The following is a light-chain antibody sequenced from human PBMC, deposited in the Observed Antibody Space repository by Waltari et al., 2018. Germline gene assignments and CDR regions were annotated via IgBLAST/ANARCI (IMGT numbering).Light chain of an antibody. J-gene: IGKJ4*01. CDR2: GAS. CDR1: QSVSRN. CDR3: QQYNNWPLT. Sequence: EIVLTQSPATLSVSPGERATLSCRASQSVSRNLAWYQQKPGQAPRPLIYGASTRATGIPARFSGSGSGTEFTLTISSLQSEDFAVYYCQQYNNWPLTFGGGTKVEIK. V-gene: IGKV3-15*01.